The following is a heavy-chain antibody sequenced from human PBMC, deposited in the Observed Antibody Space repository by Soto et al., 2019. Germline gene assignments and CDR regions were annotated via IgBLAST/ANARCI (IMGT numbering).Heavy chain of an antibody. CDR2: IAGSAGST. CDR1: GFTFSNYA. J-gene: IGHJ3*01. Sequence: EVQLLESGGGLVQPGGSLRLSCAASGFTFSNYALSWVRQTPGKGPEWVSAIAGSAGSTYYADSVKGRFTISRDNSKNTLFLQMNSLRAEDTATYYCAKRPSKDYFDWLRGGGAYEVWGQGTMVTVSS. D-gene: IGHD3-9*01. CDR3: AKRPSKDYFDWLRGGGAYEV. V-gene: IGHV3-23*01.